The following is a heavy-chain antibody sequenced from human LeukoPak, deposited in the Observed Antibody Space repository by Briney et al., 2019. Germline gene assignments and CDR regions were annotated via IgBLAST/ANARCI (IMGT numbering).Heavy chain of an antibody. J-gene: IGHJ4*02. V-gene: IGHV3-48*02. CDR3: ARYGNYPEAFDY. D-gene: IGHD1-7*01. CDR1: GFTFSSYN. CDR2: IRSSGNTI. Sequence: GGSLRLSCAASGFTFSSYNMNWVRQAPGKGLEWVSYIRSSGNTIYYADSVKGRFSISRDNAKNSLYLQMNSLRDEDTAVYYCARYGNYPEAFDYWGQGTLVTVSS.